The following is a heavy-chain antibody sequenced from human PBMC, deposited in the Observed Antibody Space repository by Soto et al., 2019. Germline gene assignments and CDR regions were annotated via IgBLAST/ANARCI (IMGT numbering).Heavy chain of an antibody. V-gene: IGHV3-11*06. CDR1: GFTFSDYY. Sequence: GGSLRLSCAASGFTFSDYYMSWIRQAPGKGLEYISYISSSSGSTNYADSVKGRFTISRDNAKNSLYLQMSSLRAEDTAVYYCARDRGGYDRLYYYHGTDVWGQGTTVTVPS. CDR2: ISSSSGST. CDR3: ARDRGGYDRLYYYHGTDV. J-gene: IGHJ6*02. D-gene: IGHD5-12*01.